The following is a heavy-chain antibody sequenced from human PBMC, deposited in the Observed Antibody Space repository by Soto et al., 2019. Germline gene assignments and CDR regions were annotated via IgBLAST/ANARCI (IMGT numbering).Heavy chain of an antibody. V-gene: IGHV4-30-2*01. CDR1: GDSMTSGDYS. D-gene: IGHD2-2*01. CDR3: ARGDYQYSIDY. CDR2: IYRTGNT. J-gene: IGHJ4*02. Sequence: QLQLQESGSRLVKSSQTLSLTCTVSGDSMTSGDYSWSWIRQPPGKGLEWLGYIYRTGNTHYSPSLKSRVSISQDRFKNQFSLELTSVTAADTAVYYCARGDYQYSIDYWGQGTLVTVSS.